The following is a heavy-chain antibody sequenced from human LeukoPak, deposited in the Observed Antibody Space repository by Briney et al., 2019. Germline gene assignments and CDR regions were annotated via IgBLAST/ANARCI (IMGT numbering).Heavy chain of an antibody. CDR1: GGSISSNY. CDR3: ARGIRGNYYAVDI. CDR2: LYYSGST. J-gene: IGHJ3*02. Sequence: SETLSLTCSVSGGSISSNYWSWIRQPPGKELEWIGYLYYSGSTNYNPSLKSRVTISVDTSKDQFSLNLTSVTAADTAVYYCARGIRGNYYAVDIWGQVTMVTVS. V-gene: IGHV4-59*01. D-gene: IGHD1-26*01.